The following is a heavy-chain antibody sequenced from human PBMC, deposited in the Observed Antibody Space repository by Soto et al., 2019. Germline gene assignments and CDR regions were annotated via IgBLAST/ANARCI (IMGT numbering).Heavy chain of an antibody. CDR2: ISAYNGNT. V-gene: IGHV1-18*01. D-gene: IGHD4-17*01. J-gene: IGHJ4*02. CDR3: ARVETGVEADDYGDYSLGY. Sequence: ASVKVSCKASGYTFTSYGISWVRQAPGQGLEWMGWISAYNGNTNYAQKLQGRVTMTTDTSTSTAYMELRSLRSDDTAVYYCARVETGVEADDYGDYSLGYWGQGTLVTVSS. CDR1: GYTFTSYG.